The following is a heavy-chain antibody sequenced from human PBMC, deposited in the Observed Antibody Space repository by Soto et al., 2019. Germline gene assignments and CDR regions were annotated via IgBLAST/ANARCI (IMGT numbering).Heavy chain of an antibody. CDR2: ISAYNGNT. V-gene: IGHV1-18*01. CDR1: GYTFTSYG. J-gene: IGHJ5*02. D-gene: IGHD2-8*01. Sequence: QVQLVQSGAEVKKPGASVKVSCKASGYTFTSYGISWVRQAPGQGLEWMGWISAYNGNTNYAQKLQGRVTMTTDTSTXTAYMELXSXXSXXXXVYXXARGXXXXXXXXXXXXFXXWGQGTLVTVSS. CDR3: ARGXXXXXXXXXXXXFXX.